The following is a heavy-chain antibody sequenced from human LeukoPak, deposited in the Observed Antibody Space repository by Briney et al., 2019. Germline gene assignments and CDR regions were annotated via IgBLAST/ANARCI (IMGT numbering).Heavy chain of an antibody. D-gene: IGHD3-10*01. Sequence: SETLSLTCAVYGGSLSGYYWSWIRQPPGKGLEWIGEINHSGSTNYNPSRKSRVTISVDTSKNQLSLRLMSVTAADTAVYYCARLMGTSVYRGAYDYWGQGTLVTVSS. CDR1: GGSLSGYY. J-gene: IGHJ4*02. CDR3: ARLMGTSVYRGAYDY. V-gene: IGHV4-34*01. CDR2: INHSGST.